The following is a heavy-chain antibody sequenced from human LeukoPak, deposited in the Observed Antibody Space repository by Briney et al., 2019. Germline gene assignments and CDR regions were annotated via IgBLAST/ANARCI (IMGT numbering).Heavy chain of an antibody. D-gene: IGHD3-22*01. CDR2: IYYSGST. Sequence: SQTLSLTCTVSGGSISSGGYYWSWIRQHPGKGLEWIGYIYYSGSTYYNPSLKSRVTISVDTSKNQFSLKLSSVTAADTAVYYCIRQKYYYDSSGYYHNNWFDPWGQGTLVTASS. J-gene: IGHJ5*02. V-gene: IGHV4-31*03. CDR3: IRQKYYYDSSGYYHNNWFDP. CDR1: GGSISSGGYY.